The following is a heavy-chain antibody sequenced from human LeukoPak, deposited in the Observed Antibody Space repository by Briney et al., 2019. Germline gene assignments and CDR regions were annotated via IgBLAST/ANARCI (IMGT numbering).Heavy chain of an antibody. J-gene: IGHJ3*02. D-gene: IGHD1-26*01. V-gene: IGHV3-64*01. CDR2: ITNNGGIT. CDR3: ARVGATAETANAFDI. Sequence: GGSLTLSCAASGFIFSSYAMHWVGQAPGKGLEYVSAITNNGGITYYANSVRGRFTISRDNSKNTLYLQMGSLRPEDMAVYYCARVGATAETANAFDIWGRGTMVTVSS. CDR1: GFIFSSYA.